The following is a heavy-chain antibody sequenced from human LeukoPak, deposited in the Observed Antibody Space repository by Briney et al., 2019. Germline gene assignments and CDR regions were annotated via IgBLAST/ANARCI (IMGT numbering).Heavy chain of an antibody. Sequence: GGSLRLSCAASGFIFTDYAVRWVRQTPGKGLEWVAVVSSDGSEAYYADSVKGRFTISRDNAKNTLYVQMTSLRPDDTAVYYCARGGNIMIRGVLSLDGFFDSWGQGTLVIVSS. CDR3: ARGGNIMIRGVLSLDGFFDS. CDR1: GFIFTDYA. J-gene: IGHJ5*01. D-gene: IGHD3-10*01. V-gene: IGHV3-30*01. CDR2: VSSDGSEA.